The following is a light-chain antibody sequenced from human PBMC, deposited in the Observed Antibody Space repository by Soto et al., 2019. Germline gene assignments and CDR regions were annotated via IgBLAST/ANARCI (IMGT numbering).Light chain of an antibody. CDR2: DVS. Sequence: QSALTQPRSVSGSPGQSVTISCTGTSSDVGGYNYVSWYQQHPGKAPKLMIYDVSKRPPGVPDRFSGSKSGNTASLTISGLQAEDEADYYCCSYAGSYTFYVFGTGTKVTVL. V-gene: IGLV2-11*01. CDR3: CSYAGSYTFYV. CDR1: SSDVGGYNY. J-gene: IGLJ1*01.